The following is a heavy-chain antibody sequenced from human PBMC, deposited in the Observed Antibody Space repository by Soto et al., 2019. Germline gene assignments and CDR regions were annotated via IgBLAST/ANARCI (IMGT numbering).Heavy chain of an antibody. CDR2: IYYSGST. CDR3: AREYYYDSSGLNWFDP. CDR1: GGSISSGGYY. D-gene: IGHD3-22*01. Sequence: SETLSLTCTVSGGSISSGGYYWSWIRQHPGKGLEWIGYIYYSGSTYYNPSLKSRVTISVDTSKNQFSLKLSSVTAADTAVYYCAREYYYDSSGLNWFDPWGKGTLVTVSS. J-gene: IGHJ5*02. V-gene: IGHV4-31*03.